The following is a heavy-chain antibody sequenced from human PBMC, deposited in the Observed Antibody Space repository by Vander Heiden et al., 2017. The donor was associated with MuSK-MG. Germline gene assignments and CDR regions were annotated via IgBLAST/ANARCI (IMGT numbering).Heavy chain of an antibody. CDR1: GDTVSSYA. V-gene: IGHV1-69*06. Sequence: QVQLGQSGAEVKKPGSSVKVSCKASGDTVSSYASRGVRKAPVQGLEWMGGIIPIFGTANYAQKFQGRVTITADKSTSTAYMELSSLRSEDTAVYYCARRYYYGSGIGLLGSYYPSWFDYWGQGTLVTVSS. CDR2: IIPIFGTA. CDR3: ARRYYYGSGIGLLGSYYPSWFDY. D-gene: IGHD3-10*01. J-gene: IGHJ4*02.